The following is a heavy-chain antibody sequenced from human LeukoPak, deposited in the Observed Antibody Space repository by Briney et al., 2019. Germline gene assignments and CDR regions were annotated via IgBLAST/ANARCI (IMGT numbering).Heavy chain of an antibody. CDR1: GGSFSGHY. CDR3: ARSPHIWFAERGWFDP. Sequence: PSETLSLTCAVYGGSFSGHYWRWIRQPPPKGLEWIGEINHCGSTNYNPSLKSRVTISVDTSKNQSSLKLSSVTAADTAVYYCARSPHIWFAERGWFDPCGQGALVTVSS. D-gene: IGHD3-10*01. CDR2: INHCGST. J-gene: IGHJ5*02. V-gene: IGHV4-34*01.